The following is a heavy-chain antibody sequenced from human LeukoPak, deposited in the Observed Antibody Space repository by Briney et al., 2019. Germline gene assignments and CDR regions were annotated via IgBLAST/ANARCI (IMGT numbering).Heavy chain of an antibody. CDR1: GFSLSTSGVG. V-gene: IGHV2-5*01. J-gene: IGHJ3*02. D-gene: IGHD3-22*01. CDR3: AHSTTDTYYYDSSGYYRPDAFDI. Sequence: KASGPTLVNPTQTLTLTCTFSGFSLSTSGVGVGWIRQPPGKALEWLALMYWNDDKRYSPSLKSRLTITKDTSKNQVVITMTNMDPVDTATYYYAHSTTDTYYYDSSGYYRPDAFDIWGQGTMVTVSS. CDR2: MYWNDDK.